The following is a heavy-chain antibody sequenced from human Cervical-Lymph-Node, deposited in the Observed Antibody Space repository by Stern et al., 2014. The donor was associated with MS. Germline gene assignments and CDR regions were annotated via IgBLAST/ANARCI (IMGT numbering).Heavy chain of an antibody. J-gene: IGHJ4*02. CDR1: GYSFTVHW. V-gene: IGHV5-51*01. Sequence: EMQLVESGAEVKKPGESLRISCQVSGYSFTVHWIAWVRQMPGEGLEWMGIIYPGYSDTTYEPSFHGQGTISVDQSISTAYLQRSSLKASDTAMYYCARQGGGFCDDRCVGDCSSDYWGQGTLVTVSS. CDR3: ARQGGGFCDDRCVGDCSSDY. D-gene: IGHD2-21*02. CDR2: IYPGYSDT.